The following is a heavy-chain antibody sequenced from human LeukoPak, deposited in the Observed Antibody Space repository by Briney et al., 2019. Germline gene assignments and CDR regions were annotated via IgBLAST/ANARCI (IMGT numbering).Heavy chain of an antibody. V-gene: IGHV1-2*02. CDR1: GYTFTGYY. CDR3: ARDLEAWRSGAGNYMDV. J-gene: IGHJ6*03. CDR2: IDPNSGGT. Sequence: GASVKVSCKASGYTFTGYYMHWVRQAPGQGLEWMGGIDPNSGGTNYAQKFQGRVTVTRDTSITTAYMELSSLRSDDTAVYYCARDLEAWRSGAGNYMDVWGKGTTVTISS. D-gene: IGHD2-15*01.